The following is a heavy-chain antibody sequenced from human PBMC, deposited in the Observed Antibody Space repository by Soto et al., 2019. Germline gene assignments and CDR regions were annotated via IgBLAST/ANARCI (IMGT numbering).Heavy chain of an antibody. V-gene: IGHV3-53*01. D-gene: IGHD5-12*01. CDR2: IYSGGST. CDR3: HGYGY. CDR1: GFSVTANY. J-gene: IGHJ4*02. Sequence: DVQVVESGGGLIQPGGSLRLSCEVSGFSVTANYMSWGRQAPGKGLEWVSVIYSGGSTYYIDSVKGRFSISRDISKNTLYLHMNSLRAEDTAVYYCHGYGYWGQGTLVTVSS.